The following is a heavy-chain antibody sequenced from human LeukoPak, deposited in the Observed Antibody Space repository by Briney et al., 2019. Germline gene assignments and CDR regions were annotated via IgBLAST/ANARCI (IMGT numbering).Heavy chain of an antibody. CDR2: ISGSGGST. CDR1: GFTPSSYA. J-gene: IGHJ3*02. CDR3: AKDYYYDSSGYSMGAFDI. Sequence: GGSLRLSCAASGFTPSSYAMSWVRQAPGKGLEWVSAISGSGGSTYYADSVKGRFTISRDNSKNTLYLQMNSLRAEDTAVYYCAKDYYYDSSGYSMGAFDIWGQGTMVTVSS. D-gene: IGHD3-22*01. V-gene: IGHV3-23*01.